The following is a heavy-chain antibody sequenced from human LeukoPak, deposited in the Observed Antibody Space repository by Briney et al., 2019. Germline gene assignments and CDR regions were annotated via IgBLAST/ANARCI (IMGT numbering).Heavy chain of an antibody. D-gene: IGHD5-18*01. J-gene: IGHJ4*02. CDR2: IYTSGST. V-gene: IGHV4-61*02. CDR1: GGSISSGSYY. Sequence: PSETLSLTCTVSGGSISSGSYYWSWIRQPAGKGLEWIGRIYTSGSTNYNPSLKSRVTISVDTSKNQFSLKLSSVTAADTAVYYCARDLADTAMAPFDYWGQGTLVTVSS. CDR3: ARDLADTAMAPFDY.